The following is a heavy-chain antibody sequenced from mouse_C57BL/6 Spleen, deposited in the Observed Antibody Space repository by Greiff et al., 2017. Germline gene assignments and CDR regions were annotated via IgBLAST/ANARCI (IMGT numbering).Heavy chain of an antibody. Sequence: EVMLVESGGGLVKPGGSLKLSCAASGFTFSSYAMSWVRQTPEKRLEWVATISDGGSYTYYPDNVKGRFTISRDNAKNNLYLQRSHLKSEDTAMYYCAREGITTVVPFAYWGQGTLVTVSA. CDR3: AREGITTVVPFAY. V-gene: IGHV5-4*01. J-gene: IGHJ3*01. CDR2: ISDGGSYT. D-gene: IGHD1-1*01. CDR1: GFTFSSYA.